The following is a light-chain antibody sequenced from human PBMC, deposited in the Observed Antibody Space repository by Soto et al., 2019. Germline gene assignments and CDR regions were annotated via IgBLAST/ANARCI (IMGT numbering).Light chain of an antibody. J-gene: IGLJ2*01. V-gene: IGLV2-11*01. CDR2: DVS. CDR1: SSDVGGYNS. Sequence: QSALTQPRSVSGSPGQSVTISCTGTSSDVGGYNSVSWYQQHPGKAPQLMIYDVSKRPSGVPDRFSGSKSGNTASLTISGLQAEDEADYYCCSYAGSYTLVFGGWTKRTVL. CDR3: CSYAGSYTLV.